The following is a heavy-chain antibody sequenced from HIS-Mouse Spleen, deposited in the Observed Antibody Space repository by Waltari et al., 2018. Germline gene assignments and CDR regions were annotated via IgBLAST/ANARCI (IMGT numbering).Heavy chain of an antibody. CDR2: INHSGST. V-gene: IGHV4-34*01. J-gene: IGHJ4*02. D-gene: IGHD4-17*01. Sequence: QVQLQQWGAGLLKPSETRSLTCAVHGGPFSGYYWSWIRQPPGKGLEWIGEINHSGSTNYNPSLKSRVTISVDTSKNQFSLKLSSVTAADTAVYYCARGRSPATVTIGYYFDYWGQGTLVTVSS. CDR3: ARGRSPATVTIGYYFDY. CDR1: GGPFSGYY.